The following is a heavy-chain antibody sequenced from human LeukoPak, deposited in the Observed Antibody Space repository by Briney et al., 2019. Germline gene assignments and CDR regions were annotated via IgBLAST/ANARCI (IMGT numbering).Heavy chain of an antibody. CDR2: INHSGST. V-gene: IGHV4-34*01. Sequence: SETLSLTCAVYGGSFSGYYWSWIRQPPGKGLEWIGEINHSGSTNYNPSLKSRVTISVDTSKNQFSLKLSSVTAADTAVYYCARDLGGEDCTSTSCYFGWFDPWGQGTLVTVSS. CDR3: ARDLGGEDCTSTSCYFGWFDP. CDR1: GGSFSGYY. J-gene: IGHJ5*02. D-gene: IGHD2-2*01.